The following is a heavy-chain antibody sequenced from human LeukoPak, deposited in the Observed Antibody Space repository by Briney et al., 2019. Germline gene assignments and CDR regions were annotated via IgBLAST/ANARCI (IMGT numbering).Heavy chain of an antibody. CDR2: IYNTGST. V-gene: IGHV4-59*01. D-gene: IGHD4-17*01. CDR3: ARNWSPYGPTDY. Sequence: GSLRLSCAASGFTFSSYWIWIRQPPGMGLEWIGYIYNTGSTKYDPSLKSRVTISVDTSKNQFSLKLSSVTAADTAVYYCARNWSPYGPTDYWGQGTLVTVSS. CDR1: GFTFSSY. J-gene: IGHJ4*02.